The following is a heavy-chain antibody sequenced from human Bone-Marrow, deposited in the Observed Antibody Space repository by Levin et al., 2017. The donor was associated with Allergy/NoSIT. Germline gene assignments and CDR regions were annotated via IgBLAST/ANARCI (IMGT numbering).Heavy chain of an antibody. V-gene: IGHV3-33*01. D-gene: IGHD6-6*01. J-gene: IGHJ4*02. CDR1: GFTLRNYG. Sequence: SCEASGFTLRNYGMHWVRQAPGKGLEWVAVIWYNGNNEDYAESVKGRFTISRDTSKNTLFLQMNSLRVEDTAVYYCARDMSIGGRPLDYWGQGTPVTVSS. CDR3: ARDMSIGGRPLDY. CDR2: IWYNGNNE.